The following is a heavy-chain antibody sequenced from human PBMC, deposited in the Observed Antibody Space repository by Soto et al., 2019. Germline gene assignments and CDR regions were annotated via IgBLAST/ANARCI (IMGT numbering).Heavy chain of an antibody. Sequence: SETLSLTCAVYGGSFSGYYWSWIRQPPGKGLEWIGEINHSGSTNYNPSLKSRVTISVDTSKNQFSLKLSSVTAADTAVYYCARTPTTVTTPHYWGQGTLVTVSS. V-gene: IGHV4-34*01. CDR1: GGSFSGYY. J-gene: IGHJ4*02. D-gene: IGHD4-17*01. CDR3: ARTPTTVTTPHY. CDR2: INHSGST.